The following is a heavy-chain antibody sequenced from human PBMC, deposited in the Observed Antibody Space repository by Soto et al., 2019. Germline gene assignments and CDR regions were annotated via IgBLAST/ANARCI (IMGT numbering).Heavy chain of an antibody. CDR1: GGPISSGDHF. V-gene: IGHV4-30-4*01. J-gene: IGHJ4*02. CDR2: ISYGGTT. D-gene: IGHD5-18*01. Sequence: SETLSLTCTVSGGPISSGDHFWSWIRQPPGKGLESIVCISYGGTTYYNPSLQSRITISVDTSRNQFSLKLSSVTAADTAIYYCARGRGYSYGIDYWGQGTLVTVSS. CDR3: ARGRGYSYGIDY.